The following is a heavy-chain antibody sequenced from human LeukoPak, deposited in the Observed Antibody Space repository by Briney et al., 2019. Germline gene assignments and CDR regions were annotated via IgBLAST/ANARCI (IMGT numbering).Heavy chain of an antibody. J-gene: IGHJ4*02. Sequence: GGSLRLSCAASGFTVSSNYMSWVRQAPGKGLEWVSVIYSGGRTSYADSVKGRFTISRDNSKNTLYLQMNSLRAEDTAVYYCARFIAAPYYFDYWGRGTLVTVSS. CDR2: IYSGGRT. D-gene: IGHD6-13*01. CDR1: GFTVSSNY. V-gene: IGHV3-53*01. CDR3: ARFIAAPYYFDY.